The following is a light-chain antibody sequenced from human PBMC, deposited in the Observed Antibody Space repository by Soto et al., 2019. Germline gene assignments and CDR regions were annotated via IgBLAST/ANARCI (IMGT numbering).Light chain of an antibody. CDR2: LGS. Sequence: DIVMTQSPLSLPVTPGEPASISCGSSRSLLHTNGYNYLDRWLQRPGQSPQLLIYLGSNRASGVPDRFSGSGSGTDFTLKISRVEAEDVGVYYCLQGLQTPETFGQGTEVEIK. CDR3: LQGLQTPET. J-gene: IGKJ1*01. V-gene: IGKV2-28*01. CDR1: RSLLHTNGYNY.